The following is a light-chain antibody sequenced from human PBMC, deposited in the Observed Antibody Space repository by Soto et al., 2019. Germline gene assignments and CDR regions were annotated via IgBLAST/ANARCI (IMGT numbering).Light chain of an antibody. CDR1: SGHSSYA. Sequence: QPVLTQSPSASASLGASVKLTCTLSSGHSSYAIAWHQQQPEKGPRYLMKLNSDGSHSKGDGIPDRFSGSSSGAERYLTSAGLQSEDEAGYYCQILGTGIQVFGGGTKLTVL. CDR2: LNSDGSH. V-gene: IGLV4-69*01. J-gene: IGLJ3*02. CDR3: QILGTGIQV.